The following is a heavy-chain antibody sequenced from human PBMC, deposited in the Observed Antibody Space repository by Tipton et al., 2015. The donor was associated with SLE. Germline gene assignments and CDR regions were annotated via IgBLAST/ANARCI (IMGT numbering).Heavy chain of an antibody. CDR1: GGSISSSSYY. J-gene: IGHJ4*02. Sequence: TLSLTCTVPGGSISSSSYYWGWIRQPPGKGLEWIGSIYYSGSTYYNPSLKSRVTISVDTSKNQFSLKLSSVTAADTAVYYCARDVAARYFDYRGQGTLVTVSS. CDR2: IYYSGST. CDR3: ARDVAARYFDY. V-gene: IGHV4-39*07. D-gene: IGHD6-13*01.